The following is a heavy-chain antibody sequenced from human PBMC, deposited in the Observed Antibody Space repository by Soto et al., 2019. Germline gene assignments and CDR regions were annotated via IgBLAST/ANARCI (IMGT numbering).Heavy chain of an antibody. CDR1: GFTFSSYG. D-gene: IGHD3-22*01. V-gene: IGHV3-33*01. Sequence: QVQLVESGGGVVQPGMSLRLSCAASGFTFSSYGMHWVRQAPGKGLEWVAVIWYDGSNKYYADSVKGRFTISRDNSKNTLYLQMNSLRAEDTAVYYCARGTYYYDRSGYYDYYYGMDVWGQGTTVTVSS. CDR3: ARGTYYYDRSGYYDYYYGMDV. J-gene: IGHJ6*02. CDR2: IWYDGSNK.